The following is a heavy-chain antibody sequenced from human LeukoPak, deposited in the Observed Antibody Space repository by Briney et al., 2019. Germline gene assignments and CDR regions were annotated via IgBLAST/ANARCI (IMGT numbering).Heavy chain of an antibody. Sequence: GGSLRLSCAASGFTFSSYAMSWVRQAPGKGLEWVSGISGSGGSTYYADSVKGRFTISRDNSKNTLYLQMNSLRAEDTAVYYCAKRPTLGASSGSYDYWGQGTLVTVSS. CDR2: ISGSGGST. J-gene: IGHJ4*02. CDR1: GFTFSSYA. V-gene: IGHV3-23*01. D-gene: IGHD3-16*01. CDR3: AKRPTLGASSGSYDY.